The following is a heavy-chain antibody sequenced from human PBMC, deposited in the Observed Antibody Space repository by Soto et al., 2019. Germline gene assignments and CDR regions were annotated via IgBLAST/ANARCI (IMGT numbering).Heavy chain of an antibody. D-gene: IGHD3-16*01. CDR2: IYPGDSGT. CDR1: GYSFTRYW. J-gene: IGHJ4*02. CDR3: ARAHTLPAFDF. Sequence: GESLKISCQGSGYSFTRYWIAWVRQMPGKGLEWMGIIYPGDSGTRYSPSFQGQVTISVDKSISTTSLQWSSLKASDTAMYYCARAHTLPAFDFWGQGTLVTVSS. V-gene: IGHV5-51*01.